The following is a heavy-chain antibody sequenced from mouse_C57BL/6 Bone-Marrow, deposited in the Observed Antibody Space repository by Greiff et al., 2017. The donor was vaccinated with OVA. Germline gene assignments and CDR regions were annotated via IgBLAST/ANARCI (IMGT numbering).Heavy chain of an antibody. D-gene: IGHD2-3*01. CDR2: IDPSDSYT. CDR1: GYTFTSYW. CDR3: ARDGYVDY. J-gene: IGHJ2*01. Sequence: QVQLQQPGAELVKPGASVKLSCKASGYTFTSYWMQWVKQRPGQGLEWIGEIDPSDSYTTYNQQFKGKATLTVDTSSSTAYMQLSSLTSEDSAVYYCARDGYVDYWGQGTTLTVSS. V-gene: IGHV1-50*01.